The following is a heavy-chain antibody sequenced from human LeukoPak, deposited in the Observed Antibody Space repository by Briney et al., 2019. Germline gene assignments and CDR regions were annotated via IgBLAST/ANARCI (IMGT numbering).Heavy chain of an antibody. CDR2: IYDSGST. Sequence: SETLSLTCTVSGGSITTRSHFWGWLRQPPGKGLDWIGTIYDSGSTYYYPSLKSRVIISVDTSQNQFSLRLTSVTAADTAVYYCGRGKEEENAFDVWGQGTMVTVSS. V-gene: IGHV4-39*01. CDR1: GGSITTRSHF. J-gene: IGHJ3*01. CDR3: GRGKEEENAFDV.